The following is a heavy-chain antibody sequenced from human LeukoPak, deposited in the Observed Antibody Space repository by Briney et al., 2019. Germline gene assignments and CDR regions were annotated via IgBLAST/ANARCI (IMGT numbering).Heavy chain of an antibody. D-gene: IGHD1-26*01. CDR2: INHSGST. Sequence: SETLSLTCAVYGGSFSGYYWSWIRQPPGKGLEWIGEINHSGSTNYNPSLKSRDTISVDTSKNLFSLKLSSVTAADTAVYYCARGSGPKIYWGQGTLVTVSS. V-gene: IGHV4-34*01. J-gene: IGHJ4*02. CDR1: GGSFSGYY. CDR3: ARGSGPKIY.